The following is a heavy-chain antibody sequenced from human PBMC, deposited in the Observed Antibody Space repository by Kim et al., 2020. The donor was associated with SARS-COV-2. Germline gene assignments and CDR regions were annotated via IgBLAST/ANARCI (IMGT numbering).Heavy chain of an antibody. V-gene: IGHV4-59*13. CDR1: GGSISSYY. D-gene: IGHD4-17*01. Sequence: SETLSLTCTVSGGSISSYYWSWIRQPPGKGLEWIGYIYYSGSTNYNPSLKSRVTISVDTSKNQFSLKLSSVTAADTAVYYCARDKHGDYDYWGQGTLVTVSS. J-gene: IGHJ4*02. CDR2: IYYSGST. CDR3: ARDKHGDYDY.